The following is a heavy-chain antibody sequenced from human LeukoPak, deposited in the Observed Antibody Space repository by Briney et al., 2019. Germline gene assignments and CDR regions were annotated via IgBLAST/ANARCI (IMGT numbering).Heavy chain of an antibody. D-gene: IGHD6-19*01. CDR1: GGSISSSNW. CDR3: ARVHLLTEQWLVRGWFDP. Sequence: PSETLSLTCAVSGGSISSSNWWSWVRQPPGKGLEWIGEIYHSGSTNYNPSLKSRVTISVDKSKNQFSLQLNSVTPEDTAVYYCARVHLLTEQWLVRGWFDPWGQGTLVTVSS. V-gene: IGHV4-4*02. CDR2: IYHSGST. J-gene: IGHJ5*02.